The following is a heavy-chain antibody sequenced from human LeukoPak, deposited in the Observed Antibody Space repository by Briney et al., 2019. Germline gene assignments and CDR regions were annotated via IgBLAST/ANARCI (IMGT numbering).Heavy chain of an antibody. Sequence: SETLSLTCNISGGSISTNSWSWIRQPAGKGLEWIGHIYTSGSPNYNPSLRSRVTMSVDTSKNQISLKLSSVTAADTAVYYCARGSEQWLTYFDYWGLGTQVTVSS. CDR3: ARGSEQWLTYFDY. V-gene: IGHV4-4*07. CDR2: IYTSGSP. J-gene: IGHJ4*02. D-gene: IGHD6-19*01. CDR1: GGSISTNS.